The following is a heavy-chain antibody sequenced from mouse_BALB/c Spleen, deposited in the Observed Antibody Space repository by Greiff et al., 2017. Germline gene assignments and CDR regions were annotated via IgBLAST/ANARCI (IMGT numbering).Heavy chain of an antibody. J-gene: IGHJ4*01. CDR1: GFTFSSFG. CDR2: ISSGSSTI. CDR3: ARGLLRGAMDY. V-gene: IGHV5-17*02. D-gene: IGHD2-3*01. Sequence: EVMLVESGGGLVQPGGSRKLSCAASGFTFSSFGMHWVRQAPEKGLEWVAYISSGSSTIYYADTVKGRFTISRDNPKNTLFLQMTSLRSEDTAMYYCARGLLRGAMDYWGQGTSVTVSS.